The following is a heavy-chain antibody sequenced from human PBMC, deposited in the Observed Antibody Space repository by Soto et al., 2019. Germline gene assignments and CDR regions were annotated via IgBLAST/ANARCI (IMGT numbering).Heavy chain of an antibody. V-gene: IGHV4-39*07. Sequence: SETLSLTCTVSGGSISSSSYYWGWIRQPPGKGLEWIGSIYYSGSTYYNPSLKSRVTISVDTSKNQFSLKLSSVTAADTAVYYCASTNQRGFGELGYWGQGTLVTVSS. J-gene: IGHJ4*02. CDR2: IYYSGST. CDR1: GGSISSSSYY. CDR3: ASTNQRGFGELGY. D-gene: IGHD3-10*01.